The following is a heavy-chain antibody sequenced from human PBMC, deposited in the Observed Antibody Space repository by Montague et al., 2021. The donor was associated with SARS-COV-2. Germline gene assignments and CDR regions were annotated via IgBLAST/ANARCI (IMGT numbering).Heavy chain of an antibody. J-gene: IGHJ4*02. CDR3: ARQITMVREPIDS. Sequence: SETLSLTCTVAGDSVSRSYWNWIRQSPGKVLEWIGNIYYYGSVNXNPSLKSRLSISLDTSKNQLSLTLTSVTAADTATYYCARQITMVREPIDSWGQGTLVLVSS. CDR2: IYYYGSV. CDR1: GDSVSRSY. D-gene: IGHD3-10*01. V-gene: IGHV4-59*08.